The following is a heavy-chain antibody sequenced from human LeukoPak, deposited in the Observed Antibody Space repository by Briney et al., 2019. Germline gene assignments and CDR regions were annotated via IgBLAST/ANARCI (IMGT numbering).Heavy chain of an antibody. CDR2: ISSSSSYI. D-gene: IGHD3-10*01. CDR1: GFTFSSYS. J-gene: IGHJ4*02. Sequence: GGSLRLSCAASGFTFSSYSMNWVRQVPGKGLEWVSSISSSSSYIYYADSVKGRFTISRDNAKNSLYLQMNSLRAEDTAVYYCARSPPVRGVIPFDYWGQGTLVTVSS. CDR3: ARSPPVRGVIPFDY. V-gene: IGHV3-21*01.